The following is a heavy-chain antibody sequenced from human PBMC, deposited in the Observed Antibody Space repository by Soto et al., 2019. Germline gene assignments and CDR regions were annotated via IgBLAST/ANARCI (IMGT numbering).Heavy chain of an antibody. CDR2: IIPILGIA. D-gene: IGHD2-15*01. Sequence: SVKVSCKASGGTFSSYTISWVRQAPGQGLEWMGRIIPILGIANYAQKFQGRVTITADKSTSTAYMELSSLRSEDTAAYYCARVGYCSGGSCPPNDYWGQGTLVTVSS. CDR3: ARVGYCSGGSCPPNDY. V-gene: IGHV1-69*02. J-gene: IGHJ4*02. CDR1: GGTFSSYT.